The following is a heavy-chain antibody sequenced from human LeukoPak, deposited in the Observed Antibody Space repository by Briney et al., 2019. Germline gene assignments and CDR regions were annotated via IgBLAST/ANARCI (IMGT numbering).Heavy chain of an antibody. CDR3: AGVDTAIGAFDI. Sequence: SETLSLTCTVSGGSISSYYWSWIRQPAGKGLEWIRRIYTSGSTNYNPSLKSRVTMSADTSKNQFSLKLSSVTAADTAVYYCAGVDTAIGAFDIWGQGTMVTVSS. V-gene: IGHV4-4*07. J-gene: IGHJ3*02. CDR1: GGSISSYY. D-gene: IGHD5-18*01. CDR2: IYTSGST.